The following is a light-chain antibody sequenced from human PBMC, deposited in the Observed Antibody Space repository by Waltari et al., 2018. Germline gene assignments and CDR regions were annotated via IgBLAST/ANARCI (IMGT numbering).Light chain of an antibody. CDR1: RGVSRS. CDR3: QKYVSLPAT. CDR2: DAS. V-gene: IGKV3-20*01. J-gene: IGKJ1*01. Sequence: SCRASRGVSRSLAWYQQKHGQAPRLLIYDASTRATGIPDRFSGSGSGTDFSLTISRLEPEDFAVYYCQKYVSLPATFGQGTKVEIK.